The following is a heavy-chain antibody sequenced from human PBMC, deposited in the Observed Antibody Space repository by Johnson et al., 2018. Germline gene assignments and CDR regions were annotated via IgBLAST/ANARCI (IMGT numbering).Heavy chain of an antibody. CDR2: INSDGSST. V-gene: IGHV3-74*01. Sequence: VQLVQSGGGLVQPGGSLRLSCAASGFTFSSYWLHWVRQAPGKGLVWVSRINSDGSSTSYADSVKGRFTISRDNAKNTLYLQMNSLRAEDRAVYYCERDFPLDTMIVVVTTGAFDIGGRGTMVTVSS. CDR3: ERDFPLDTMIVVVTTGAFDI. J-gene: IGHJ3*02. CDR1: GFTFSSYW. D-gene: IGHD3-22*01.